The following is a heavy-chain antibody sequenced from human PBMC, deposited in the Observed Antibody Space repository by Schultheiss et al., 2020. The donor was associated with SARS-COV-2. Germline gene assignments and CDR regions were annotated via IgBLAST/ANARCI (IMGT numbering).Heavy chain of an antibody. CDR3: AKGNGDYSSKIYYYYYGMDV. V-gene: IGHV3-23*01. J-gene: IGHJ6*02. D-gene: IGHD4-17*01. Sequence: GESLKISCAASGFTFSSYAMSWVRQAPGKGLEWVSAISGSGGSTYYADSVKGRFTISRDNSKNTLYLQMNSLRAEDTAVYYCAKGNGDYSSKIYYYYYGMDVWGQGTTVTVSS. CDR1: GFTFSSYA. CDR2: ISGSGGST.